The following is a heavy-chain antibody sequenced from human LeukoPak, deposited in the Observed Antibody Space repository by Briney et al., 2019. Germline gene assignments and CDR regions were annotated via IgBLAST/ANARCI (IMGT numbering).Heavy chain of an antibody. CDR2: ISWNSGSI. D-gene: IGHD5-18*01. J-gene: IGHJ4*02. CDR1: GFTFDDYA. V-gene: IGHV3-9*01. CDR3: AKGNLRGYSYGQTDY. Sequence: PGRSLRLSCAASGFTFDDYAMLWVRQAPGKGLEWVSGISWNSGSIGYADSVKGRFTISRDNAKNSLYLQMNSLRAEDTALYYCAKGNLRGYSYGQTDYWGQGTLVTVSS.